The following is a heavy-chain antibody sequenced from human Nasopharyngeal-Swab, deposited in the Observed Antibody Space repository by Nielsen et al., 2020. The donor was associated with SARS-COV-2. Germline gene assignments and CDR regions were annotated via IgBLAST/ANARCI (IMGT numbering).Heavy chain of an antibody. J-gene: IGHJ6*02. CDR2: ITWNDGTI. CDR1: GFTFDDYA. CDR3: ARDIGQYDFWNGYAPFYGMDV. Sequence: GGSLRLSCVASGFTFDDYAMHWVRQVPGKGLEWVSGITWNDGTIAYADSVKGRFTISRDNAKNSLYLQMNSLGVEDTALYFCARDIGQYDFWNGYAPFYGMDVWGHGTTVTVSS. D-gene: IGHD3-3*01. V-gene: IGHV3-9*01.